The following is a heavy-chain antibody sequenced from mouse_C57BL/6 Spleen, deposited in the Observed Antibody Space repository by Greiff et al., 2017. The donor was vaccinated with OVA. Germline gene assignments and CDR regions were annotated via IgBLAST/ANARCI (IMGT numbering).Heavy chain of an antibody. CDR3: VRQNYGNLYFDY. Sequence: DVKLVESGGGLVQPKGSLKLSCAASGFSFNTYAMNWVRQAPGKGLEWVARIRSKSNNYATYYADSVKDRFTISRDDSDSMLYLQMNNLKTEDTAMYYCVRQNYGNLYFDYWGQGTTLTISS. D-gene: IGHD2-1*01. J-gene: IGHJ2*01. CDR1: GFSFNTYA. V-gene: IGHV10-1*01. CDR2: IRSKSNNYAT.